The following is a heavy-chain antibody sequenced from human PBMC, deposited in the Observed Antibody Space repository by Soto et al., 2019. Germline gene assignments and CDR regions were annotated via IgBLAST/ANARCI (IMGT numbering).Heavy chain of an antibody. CDR2: ISGSGGST. CDR3: AKGLGYCSSTSCSLYYYYYGMDV. J-gene: IGHJ6*02. Sequence: EVQLLESGGGLVQPGGSLRLSCAASGFTFSSYAMSCVRQAPGKGLAWVSAISGSGGSTYYADSVKGRFTISRDNYNKKLYLQMNSLRAEDTAVYYCAKGLGYCSSTSCSLYYYYYGMDVCGQGTTVTVSS. D-gene: IGHD2-2*01. V-gene: IGHV3-23*01. CDR1: GFTFSSYA.